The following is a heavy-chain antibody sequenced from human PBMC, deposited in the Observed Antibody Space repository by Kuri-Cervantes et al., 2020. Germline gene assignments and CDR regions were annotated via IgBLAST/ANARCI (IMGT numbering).Heavy chain of an antibody. CDR1: GFTFSSYA. J-gene: IGHJ6*02. CDR2: ISGSGGST. CDR3: ARGGLYYYYGMDV. V-gene: IGHV3-23*01. Sequence: GESLKISCAASGFTFSSYAMSWVRQAPGKGLEWVSAISGSGGSTYYADSVKGRFTISRDNAKNSLFLEMNSLRDEDTATYFCARGGLYYYYGMDVWGQGTTVTVSS.